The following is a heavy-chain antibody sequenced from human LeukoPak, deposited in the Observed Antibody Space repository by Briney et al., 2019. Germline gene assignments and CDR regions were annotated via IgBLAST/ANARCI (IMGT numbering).Heavy chain of an antibody. CDR3: ARGGSTYYYGSGDT. CDR2: MSGTGGST. J-gene: IGHJ4*02. V-gene: IGHV3-23*01. Sequence: PGGSLRLSCVGSGFTSSNYAMNWVRQAPGKGLEWVSGMSGTGGSTYYADSVKGRFTISRDNSKSTLYLQMNSLKAEDTAVYYCARGGSTYYYGSGDTWGQGTLVTVSS. D-gene: IGHD3-10*01. CDR1: GFTSSNYA.